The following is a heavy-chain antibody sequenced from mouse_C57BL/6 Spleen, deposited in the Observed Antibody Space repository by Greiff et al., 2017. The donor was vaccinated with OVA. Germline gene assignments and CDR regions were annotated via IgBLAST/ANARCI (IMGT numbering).Heavy chain of an antibody. CDR1: GYTFTSYW. Sequence: QVHVKQPGTELVKPGASVKLSCKASGYTFTSYWMHWVKQRPGQGLEWIGNINPSNGGTNYNEKFKSKATLTVDKSSSTAYMQLSSLTSEDSAVYYCARLLYGSSYFDYWGQGTTLTVSS. J-gene: IGHJ2*01. CDR2: INPSNGGT. D-gene: IGHD1-1*01. V-gene: IGHV1-53*01. CDR3: ARLLYGSSYFDY.